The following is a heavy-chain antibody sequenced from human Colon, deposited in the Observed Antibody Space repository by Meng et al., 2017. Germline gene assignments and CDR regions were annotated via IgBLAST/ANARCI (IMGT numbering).Heavy chain of an antibody. CDR1: GGSFSGYY. D-gene: IGHD3-16*01. Sequence: LQAWGAGLLKPSEALSLTCAVYGGSFSGYYWSWVRQPPGKGLEWIGEINHSGSTNYNPSLKSRVTISVDTSKNQFSLKLSSVTAADTAVYYCARIRPRLGGNTFDPWGQGTLVTVSS. CDR3: ARIRPRLGGNTFDP. J-gene: IGHJ5*02. CDR2: INHSGST. V-gene: IGHV4-34*01.